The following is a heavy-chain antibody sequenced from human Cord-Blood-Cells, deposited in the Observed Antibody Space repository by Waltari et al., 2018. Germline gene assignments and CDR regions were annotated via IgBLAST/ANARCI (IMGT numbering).Heavy chain of an antibody. CDR1: GYTFTGYY. J-gene: IGHJ3*02. Sequence: QVQLVQSGAEVKKPGASVKVSCQASGYTFTGYYMHWVPQAPGQGLEWMGWINPNSGGTNYAQKFQGWVTMTRDTSISTAYMELSRLRSDDTAVYYCARLYSSSNDAFDIWGQGTMVTVSS. D-gene: IGHD6-13*01. V-gene: IGHV1-2*04. CDR2: INPNSGGT. CDR3: ARLYSSSNDAFDI.